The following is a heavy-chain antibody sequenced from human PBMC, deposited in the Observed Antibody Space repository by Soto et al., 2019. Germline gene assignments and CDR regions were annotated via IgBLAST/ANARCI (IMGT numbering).Heavy chain of an antibody. V-gene: IGHV3-30-3*01. CDR1: GFTFSSYA. CDR2: ISYDGSNK. Sequence: GGSLRLSCAASGFTFSSYAMHWVRQAPGKGLEWVAVISYDGSNKYYADSVKGRFTISRDNSKNTLYLQMNSLRAEDTAVYYCARPPHGGWFNGVNWFDPWGQGTLVTVSS. CDR3: ARPPHGGWFNGVNWFDP. J-gene: IGHJ5*02. D-gene: IGHD6-19*01.